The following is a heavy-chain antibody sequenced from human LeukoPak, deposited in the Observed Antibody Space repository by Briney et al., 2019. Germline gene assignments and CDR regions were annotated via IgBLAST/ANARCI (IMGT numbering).Heavy chain of an antibody. CDR1: GFTFSSYA. D-gene: IGHD3-16*02. J-gene: IGHJ4*02. CDR3: AKDHMITFGGVIAKHHFDY. Sequence: GGSLRLSCAAPGFTFSSYAMSWVRQAPGKGLEWVSAISGSGGSTYYADSVKGRFTISRDNSKNTLYLQMNSLRAEDTAVYYCAKDHMITFGGVIAKHHFDYWGQGTLVTVSS. V-gene: IGHV3-23*01. CDR2: ISGSGGST.